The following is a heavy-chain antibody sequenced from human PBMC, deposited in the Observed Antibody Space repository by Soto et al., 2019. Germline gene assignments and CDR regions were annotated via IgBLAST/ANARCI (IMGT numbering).Heavy chain of an antibody. Sequence: QVQLVESGGGVVQPGRSLRLSCAASGFTFRNYGMHWVRQAPGKGLEWVALIWYDGSNKFYTDSVKGRFTISRDNSKSTLHLQMNSVRAEDTAVYYCTRDVSSRYFDLWGRGSLVTVSS. J-gene: IGHJ2*01. CDR1: GFTFRNYG. V-gene: IGHV3-33*01. CDR3: TRDVSSRYFDL. CDR2: IWYDGSNK.